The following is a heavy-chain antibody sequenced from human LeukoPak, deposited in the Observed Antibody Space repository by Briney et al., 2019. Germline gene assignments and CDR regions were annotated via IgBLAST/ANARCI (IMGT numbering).Heavy chain of an antibody. Sequence: PSETLSLTCAVYGGSFSGYYWSWIRQPPGKGLEWIGEINHSGSTNYNPSLKSRVTISVDTSKNQFSLKLSSVTAADTAVYYCARGPPQWLVNNWFDPWGQGTLVTVSS. CDR3: ARGPPQWLVNNWFDP. CDR1: GGSFSGYY. CDR2: INHSGST. J-gene: IGHJ5*02. D-gene: IGHD6-19*01. V-gene: IGHV4-34*01.